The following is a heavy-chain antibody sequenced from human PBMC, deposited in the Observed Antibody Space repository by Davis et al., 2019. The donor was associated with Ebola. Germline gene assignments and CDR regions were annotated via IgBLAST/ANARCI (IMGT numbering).Heavy chain of an antibody. CDR1: GGTFSSYT. Sequence: SVKVSCKASGGTFSSYTISWVRQAPGQGLEWMGRIIPILGIANYAQKFQGRVTITADESTSTSYLDLSSLRSDDTAVYYCARGLSSWYNAFDIWGQGTMVTVSS. CDR3: ARGLSSWYNAFDI. J-gene: IGHJ3*02. D-gene: IGHD6-13*01. V-gene: IGHV1-69*02. CDR2: IIPILGIA.